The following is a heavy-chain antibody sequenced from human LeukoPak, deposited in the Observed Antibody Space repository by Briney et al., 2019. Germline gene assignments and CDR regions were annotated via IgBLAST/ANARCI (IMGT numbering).Heavy chain of an antibody. CDR1: GFSISNGYY. V-gene: IGHV4-38-2*02. Sequence: SETLSLTCSVSGFSISNGYYWGWIRQPPGKGLDWIGIIYHSGSTYYNPSPKSRVTMSVDTSKNQFSLKLSSVTAADTALYYCARRISGAGFDPWGRGTLVTVSS. D-gene: IGHD2-15*01. J-gene: IGHJ5*02. CDR3: ARRISGAGFDP. CDR2: IYHSGST.